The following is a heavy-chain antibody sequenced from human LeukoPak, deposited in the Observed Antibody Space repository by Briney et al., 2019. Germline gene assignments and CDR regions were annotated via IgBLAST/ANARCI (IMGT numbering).Heavy chain of an antibody. CDR2: ISAYNGNT. Sequence: ASVKVSCKASGYTFTSYGISWVRQAPGQGLEWMGWISAYNGNTNYAQNLQGRVTMTTDTSTSTAYMELRSLRSDDTAVYYCAREAKGRVWGDVDIVATGYYYYYYMDVWGKGTTVTVSS. CDR3: AREAKGRVWGDVDIVATGYYYYYYMDV. V-gene: IGHV1-18*01. D-gene: IGHD5-12*01. J-gene: IGHJ6*03. CDR1: GYTFTSYG.